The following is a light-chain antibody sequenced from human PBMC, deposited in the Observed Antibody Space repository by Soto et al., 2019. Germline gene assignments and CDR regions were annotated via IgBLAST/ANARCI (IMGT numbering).Light chain of an antibody. CDR2: GAS. CDR1: QSGSSN. CDR3: HQYNNWPPYT. V-gene: IGKV3-15*01. J-gene: IGKJ2*01. Sequence: EIVMTQCPATLSVSPGERVTLSCRASQSGSSNLAWYQQKPGQAPRLLIYGASTRATGIPVRFSGSGSGTEFTLTISSLQSEDFAVYFCHQYNNWPPYTFGQGTKVDIK.